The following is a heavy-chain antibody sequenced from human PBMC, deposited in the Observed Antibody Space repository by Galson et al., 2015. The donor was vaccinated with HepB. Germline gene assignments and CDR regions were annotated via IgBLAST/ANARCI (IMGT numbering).Heavy chain of an antibody. CDR1: GFTVSSNY. CDR2: IYSGGST. CDR3: ARGGWGKYWYFDL. Sequence: SLRLSCAASGFTVSSNYMSWVRQAPGKGLEWVSVIYSGGSTYYADSVKGRFTISRDNSKNTLYLQMNSLRAEDTAVYYCARGGWGKYWYFDLWGQGTLVTVSS. V-gene: IGHV3-53*01. D-gene: IGHD3-16*01. J-gene: IGHJ2*01.